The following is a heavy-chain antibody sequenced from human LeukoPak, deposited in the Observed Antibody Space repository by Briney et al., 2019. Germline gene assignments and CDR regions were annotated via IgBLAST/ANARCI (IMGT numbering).Heavy chain of an antibody. CDR1: GGSISSSNW. CDR3: ARHSPVVPAAITALDAFDI. Sequence: SGTLSLTCAVSGGSISSSNWWSWVRQPPGKGLEWIGEIYHSGSTNYNPSLKSRVTISVDTSKNQFSLKLSSVTAADTAVYYCARHSPVVPAAITALDAFDIWGQGTMVTVSS. V-gene: IGHV4-4*02. CDR2: IYHSGST. J-gene: IGHJ3*02. D-gene: IGHD2-2*02.